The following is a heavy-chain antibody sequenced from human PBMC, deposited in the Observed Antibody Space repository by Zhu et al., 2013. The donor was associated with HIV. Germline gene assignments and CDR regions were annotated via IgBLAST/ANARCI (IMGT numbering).Heavy chain of an antibody. CDR1: GYSLTESP. CDR3: AKDNSGSLEY. Sequence: QVQLVQSGAEVKKSGAAVKVSCKASGYSLTESPIHWVRQAPGKGLEWMGGFDPEDGETIYAEKFQGRLTMTRDTSTNTVYMELSSLRSEDTGMYYCAKDNSGSLEYWGQGTLVTVSS. J-gene: IGHJ4*02. D-gene: IGHD3-22*01. V-gene: IGHV1-24*01. CDR2: FDPEDGET.